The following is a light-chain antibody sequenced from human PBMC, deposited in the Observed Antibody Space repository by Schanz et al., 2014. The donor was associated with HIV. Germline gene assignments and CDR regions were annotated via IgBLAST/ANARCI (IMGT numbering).Light chain of an antibody. Sequence: QSVLTQPPSVSGAPGQRVTISCTGSSSNMGTGFDVHWYQLLPGTAPKVLIFANTHRPSGVPDRFSGSKSGTSASLAITGLQAEDEGDYYCQSFDTSLSAVVFGGGTKLTV. J-gene: IGLJ2*01. CDR3: QSFDTSLSAVV. V-gene: IGLV1-40*01. CDR2: ANT. CDR1: SSNMGTGFD.